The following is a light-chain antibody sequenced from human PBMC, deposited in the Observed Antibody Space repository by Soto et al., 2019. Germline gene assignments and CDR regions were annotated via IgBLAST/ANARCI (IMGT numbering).Light chain of an antibody. V-gene: IGKV1-39*01. CDR3: QQSYSTPQT. J-gene: IGKJ1*01. CDR1: QSITNY. CDR2: AAT. Sequence: DIQMTQSPSSLSASVGDRVTITCRASQSITNYLNWYQQKPGKAPKLLIYAATALQGGVPSRFSGSRSGTDFTLTISSLQLEDFATYYCQQSYSTPQTFGQGTKVDIK.